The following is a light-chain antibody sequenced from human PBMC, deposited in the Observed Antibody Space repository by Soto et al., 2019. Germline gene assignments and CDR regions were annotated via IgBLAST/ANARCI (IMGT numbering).Light chain of an antibody. V-gene: IGKV3-15*01. CDR3: QQYNYWPT. Sequence: EIVMTQSPATLSVSPGERATLSCRASQSVSSYLAWYQQKPGQAPRLLIYGASTRATDIPARFSGSGSGTEFTLTISSLQSEDFAVYYCQQYNYWPTFGQGTRLEIK. CDR2: GAS. CDR1: QSVSSY. J-gene: IGKJ5*01.